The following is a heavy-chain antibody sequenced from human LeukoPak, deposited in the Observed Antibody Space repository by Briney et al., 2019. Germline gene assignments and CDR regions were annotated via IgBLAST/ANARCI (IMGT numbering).Heavy chain of an antibody. V-gene: IGHV3-23*01. CDR3: ARILNYYDTSGPIFDY. CDR1: GFTFSSYA. J-gene: IGHJ4*02. D-gene: IGHD3-22*01. Sequence: GGSLRLSCAASGFTFSSYAMSWVRQAPGKGLEWVSAISGSGGSTYYADSVKGRFTISRDNSKNTLYLQMNSLRAEDTAVYYCARILNYYDTSGPIFDYWGQGTLVTVSS. CDR2: ISGSGGST.